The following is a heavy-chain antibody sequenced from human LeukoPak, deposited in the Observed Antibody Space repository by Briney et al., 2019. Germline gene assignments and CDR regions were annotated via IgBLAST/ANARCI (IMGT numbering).Heavy chain of an antibody. CDR2: ITSNSIYT. J-gene: IGHJ4*02. D-gene: IGHD6-13*01. CDR1: GFTFSDYY. CDR3: AKIAAAGPNSFDY. V-gene: IGHV3-11*03. Sequence: PGGSLRLSCAASGFTFSDYYMSWIRQATGKGLEWVSYITSNSIYTNYADSVKGRFTIPRDNAKKSLYLQMNSLRAEDTAVYYCAKIAAAGPNSFDYWGQGTLVTVSS.